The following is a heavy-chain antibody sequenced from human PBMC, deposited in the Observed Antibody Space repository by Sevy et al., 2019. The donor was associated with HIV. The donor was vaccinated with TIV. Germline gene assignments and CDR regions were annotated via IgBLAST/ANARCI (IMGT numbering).Heavy chain of an antibody. Sequence: GGSLRLSCAASGFTFSSFAMHWVRQAPGKGLEWVAVISYDGSSKYYPDSVKGRFTISRDNAENTLYLQMNRLRPEDTAVYFCAILGVDCVSTNCYGMRSLSFDFWGQGTLVTVSS. V-gene: IGHV3-30-3*01. D-gene: IGHD2-2*01. CDR3: AILGVDCVSTNCYGMRSLSFDF. CDR2: ISYDGSSK. J-gene: IGHJ4*02. CDR1: GFTFSSFA.